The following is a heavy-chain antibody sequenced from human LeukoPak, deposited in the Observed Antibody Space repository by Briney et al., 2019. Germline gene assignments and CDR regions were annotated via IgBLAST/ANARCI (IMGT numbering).Heavy chain of an antibody. J-gene: IGHJ4*02. CDR2: INDSGST. V-gene: IGHV4-59*08. CDR3: TRRGRNNWGEGNDY. D-gene: IGHD1-1*01. CDR1: GGSISSYY. Sequence: KTSETLSLTCTVSGGSISSYYWSWMRQPPGKGLEWIGYINDSGSTNSNPSLKSRVTMSVDTSKDQFSLKLSSVTAADTAVYYCTRRGRNNWGEGNDYWGQGTLVTVSS.